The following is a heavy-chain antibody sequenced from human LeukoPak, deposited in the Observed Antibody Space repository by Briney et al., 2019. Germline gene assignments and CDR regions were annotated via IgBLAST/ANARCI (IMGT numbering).Heavy chain of an antibody. CDR2: IYYSGST. V-gene: IGHV4-31*03. J-gene: IGHJ5*02. D-gene: IGHD3-22*01. CDR1: GGSISSGGYY. CDR3: ARVRRDSSGESGLDP. Sequence: SQTLSLTCTVSGGSISSGGYYWRWIRQHPGKGLEWIGYIYYSGSTYYNPSLKSRVTISVDTSKNQFSLKLSSVTAADTAVYYCARVRRDSSGESGLDPWGQGTLVTVSS.